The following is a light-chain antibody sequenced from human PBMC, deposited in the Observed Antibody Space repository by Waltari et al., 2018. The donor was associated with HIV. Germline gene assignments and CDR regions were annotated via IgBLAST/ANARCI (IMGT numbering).Light chain of an antibody. V-gene: IGLV2-23*02. Sequence: QSALTQPASVSGSPGQSITISCTGTSSDVGSYNLVSWYQQHPGKAPKLMIYEVSKRTSGVSNRFSGSKSGNTASLTIAGLQAEDEADYYGCSYAGSSTWVFGGGTKLTVL. CDR2: EVS. CDR1: SSDVGSYNL. CDR3: CSYAGSSTWV. J-gene: IGLJ3*02.